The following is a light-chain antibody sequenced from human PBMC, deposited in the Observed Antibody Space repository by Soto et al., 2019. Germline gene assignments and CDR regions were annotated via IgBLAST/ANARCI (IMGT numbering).Light chain of an antibody. Sequence: EIVLTQSPATLSLSPGERATLSCRASQSVSSYLAWYQQKPGQAPRLLIYDASNRATGIPARFSGSGSGTDFTLTISSLEPEDSAVYYSQQRSNWPTFGQGTLLEVK. CDR3: QQRSNWPT. CDR1: QSVSSY. J-gene: IGKJ5*01. CDR2: DAS. V-gene: IGKV3-11*01.